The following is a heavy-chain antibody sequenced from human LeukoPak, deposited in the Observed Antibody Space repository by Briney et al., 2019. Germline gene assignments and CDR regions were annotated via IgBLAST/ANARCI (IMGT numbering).Heavy chain of an antibody. CDR1: GGSISSYY. J-gene: IGHJ4*02. V-gene: IGHV4-59*01. CDR2: IYYSGST. CDR3: ARVIWFGELSSHIDY. D-gene: IGHD3-10*01. Sequence: SETLSLTCTVSGGSISSYYWSWIRQPPGKVLEWIGYIYYSGSTNYNPSLKSRVTISVDTSKNQFSLKLSSVTAADTAVYYCARVIWFGELSSHIDYWGQGTLVTVSS.